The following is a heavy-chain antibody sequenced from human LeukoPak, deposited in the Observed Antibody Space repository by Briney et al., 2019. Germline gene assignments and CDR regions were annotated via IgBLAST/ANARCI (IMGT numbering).Heavy chain of an antibody. V-gene: IGHV4-39*07. CDR2: IYYSGST. CDR3: ARSGTAMVEFDY. CDR1: GGSISSSSYY. D-gene: IGHD5-18*01. Sequence: SETLSLTCTVSGGSISSSSYYWGWIRQPPGKGLEWIGSIYYSGSTYYNPSLKSRVTISVDTSKNQFSLKLSSVTAADTAVYCCARSGTAMVEFDYWGQGTLVTVSS. J-gene: IGHJ4*02.